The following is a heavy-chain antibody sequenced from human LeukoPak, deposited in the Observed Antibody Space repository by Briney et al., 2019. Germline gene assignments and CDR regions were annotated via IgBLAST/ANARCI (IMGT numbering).Heavy chain of an antibody. V-gene: IGHV4-34*01. J-gene: IGHJ4*03. CDR1: GGSFSRYY. D-gene: IGHD5-24*01. Sequence: SETLSLTCAVYGGSFSRYYWSWIRQSPGKGLEWIAEIDHRGDTNYNPSVKSRVTISVDTSKNQFSLKVRSLSAADTAVYYCARGSTISETGYLDFLGQGTLVTVSS. CDR2: IDHRGDT. CDR3: ARGSTISETGYLDF.